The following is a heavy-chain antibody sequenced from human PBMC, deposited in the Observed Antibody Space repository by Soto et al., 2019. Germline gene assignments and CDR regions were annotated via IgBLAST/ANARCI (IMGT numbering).Heavy chain of an antibody. CDR2: IYPSDSDT. D-gene: IGHD4-17*01. CDR3: ARVYGAHIDY. J-gene: IGHJ4*02. V-gene: IGHV5-51*03. Sequence: EVQLVQSGAEVKKPGESLKISCESSGYSFTTYWIGWVRQMPGKGLEWMGIIYPSDSDTRYSQSFEGQVTISADKSITTAYLQWSSLKASDTAMYYCARVYGAHIDYWGQGTLVAVSS. CDR1: GYSFTTYW.